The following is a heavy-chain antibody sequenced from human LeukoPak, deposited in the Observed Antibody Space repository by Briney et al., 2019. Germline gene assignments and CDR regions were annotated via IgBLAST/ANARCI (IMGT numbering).Heavy chain of an antibody. D-gene: IGHD1-26*01. CDR3: ARAEDSGSYYGAYYFDY. V-gene: IGHV4-59*11. CDR1: GGSISSHY. CDR2: IYYSGST. Sequence: SETLSLTCTVSGGSISSHYWSWIRQPAGKGLEWIGYIYYSGSTNYNPSLKSRVTISVDTSKNQFSLKLSSVTAADTAVYYCARAEDSGSYYGAYYFDYWGQGTLVTVSS. J-gene: IGHJ4*02.